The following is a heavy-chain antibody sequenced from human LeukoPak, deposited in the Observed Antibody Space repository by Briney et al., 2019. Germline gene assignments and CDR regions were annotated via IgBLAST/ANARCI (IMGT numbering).Heavy chain of an antibody. D-gene: IGHD2-2*02. CDR1: GLVFNYYT. J-gene: IGHJ4*02. CDR3: AKDGRYCSSTSCYNEGYFDY. V-gene: IGHV3-30*04. Sequence: TGGSLRLSCAASGLVFNYYTMHWVRQTPNRGLEWVAVISSDGTDKHYADSVKGRFTISRDNSKNTLYLQLDNPRVEDTAVYYCAKDGRYCSSTSCYNEGYFDYWGQGTLVTVSS. CDR2: ISSDGTDK.